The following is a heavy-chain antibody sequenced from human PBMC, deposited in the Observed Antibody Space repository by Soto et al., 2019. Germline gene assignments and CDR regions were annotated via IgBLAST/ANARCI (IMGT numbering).Heavy chain of an antibody. CDR1: GFTFRDHG. V-gene: IGHV3-49*04. CDR2: IRSGRYGATT. D-gene: IGHD2-15*01. CDR3: TRAPLRCSGGSCYSADA. Sequence: GGSLRLSCATSGFTFRDHGVGWVRQAPGKGLDWVGFIRSGRYGATTDYAASVRGRFFISRDDSKSIAFLQMNNLETEDTAVYYCTRAPLRCSGGSCYSADAWGQGTLVTVSS. J-gene: IGHJ5*02.